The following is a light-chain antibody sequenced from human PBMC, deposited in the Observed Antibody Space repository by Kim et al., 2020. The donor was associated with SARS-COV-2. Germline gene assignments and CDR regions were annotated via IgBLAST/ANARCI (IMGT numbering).Light chain of an antibody. CDR1: NLRDKY. CDR2: QNI. Sequence: VRPGQTAPITCCGDNLRDKYDCWDQKKPGQSPVLVIYQNIRRPSGIPARFSGSNSGNTATLTISGTQAMDEADYYCQAWDTRNYVFGTGTKVTVL. J-gene: IGLJ1*01. V-gene: IGLV3-1*01. CDR3: QAWDTRNYV.